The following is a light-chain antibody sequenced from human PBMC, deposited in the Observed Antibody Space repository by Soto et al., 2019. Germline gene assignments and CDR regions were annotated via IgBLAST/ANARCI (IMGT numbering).Light chain of an antibody. J-gene: IGKJ1*01. CDR2: GVF. CDR3: QQYSVSPRT. V-gene: IGKV3-20*01. Sequence: IVMTQSPATLSVSPGESATLSCRASQSVTGDYIAWYQHKPGRTPRLLIYGVFNRATGIPDRFSGSGSGTEFTLTVNRLEPEDSAVYFCQQYSVSPRTFGQGTKVDIK. CDR1: QSVTGDY.